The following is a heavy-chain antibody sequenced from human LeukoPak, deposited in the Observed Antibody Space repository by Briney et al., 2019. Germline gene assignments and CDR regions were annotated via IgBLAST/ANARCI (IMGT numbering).Heavy chain of an antibody. CDR3: ARGDSGSYLSFFDF. Sequence: ASVKVSCKASGYTFTSYGFNWVRQAPGHGLEWMGWISADGGNTKYAQKFQGRVTMTTDTSTSTAYMELRSLGSDDTAVYYCARGDSGSYLSFFDFWGQGTLVTVSS. CDR1: GYTFTSYG. J-gene: IGHJ4*02. CDR2: ISADGGNT. V-gene: IGHV1-18*01. D-gene: IGHD1-26*01.